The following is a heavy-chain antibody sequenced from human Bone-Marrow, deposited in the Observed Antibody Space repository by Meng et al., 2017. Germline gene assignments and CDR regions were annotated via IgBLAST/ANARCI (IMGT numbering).Heavy chain of an antibody. CDR1: GASSSSNIAA. CDR2: IYYSSMEAN. J-gene: IGHJ4*02. V-gene: IGHV6-1*02. CDR3: ERETDSLSGGFDY. D-gene: IGHD5/OR15-5a*01. Sequence: QVYTHQAGPAVGKLSQTLSATCSIPGASSSSNIAAWNRIRQSPSRGREWLGRIYYSSMEANNHAVSVKSRVTINTDTYKTQFSLQLNSVTPEDTAVYYCERETDSLSGGFDYWGQGTLVTVSS.